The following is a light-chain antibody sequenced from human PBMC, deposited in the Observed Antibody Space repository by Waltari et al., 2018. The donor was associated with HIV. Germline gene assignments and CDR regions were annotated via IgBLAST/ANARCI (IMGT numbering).Light chain of an antibody. CDR3: ATWDDGLNALL. V-gene: IGLV1-36*01. Sequence: QSVLTQSPSVSEAPGQRVTISCSGSNSNIGSHAVTWYRQSPGKPPRLLVYHDDLILSGVSDRLSASKSGTSASLAIKDLQSEDESLYYCATWDDGLNALLFGGGTKVTVL. J-gene: IGLJ2*01. CDR1: NSNIGSHA. CDR2: HDD.